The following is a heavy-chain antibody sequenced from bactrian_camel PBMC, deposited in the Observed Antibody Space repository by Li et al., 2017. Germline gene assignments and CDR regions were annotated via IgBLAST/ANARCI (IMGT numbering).Heavy chain of an antibody. CDR3: AFEVAPHVRGLNSSQVGPMAPLCPTQGY. J-gene: IGHJ4*01. CDR2: IDSHGIT. D-gene: IGHD7*01. Sequence: VQLVESGGGSVQSGGSLRLSCVASGSTNNWYYWSWFRQAPGKGRKGVAGIDSHGITDYAGDVKGRFTLSKDNAENTLYLQMNSLKPEDTAIYYCAFEVAPHVRGLNSSQVGPMAPLCPTQGYWGQGTQVTVS. CDR1: GSTNNWYY. V-gene: IGHV3S10*01.